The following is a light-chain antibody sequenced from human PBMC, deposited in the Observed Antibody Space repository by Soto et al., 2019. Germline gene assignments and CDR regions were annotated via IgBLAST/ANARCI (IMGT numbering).Light chain of an antibody. V-gene: IGKV3D-11*01. CDR3: HQRQRWPRT. CDR2: QTS. Sequence: EIVLTQSPATLSSFPWDRVTLSCRASQYINTRLAWYQPRPGQAPRLLIYQTSIRAASIPPRFSASGTGTDFTHTIRDGQSEDFAGYYCHQRQRWPRTFGQGTTVDI. CDR1: QYINTR. J-gene: IGKJ1*01.